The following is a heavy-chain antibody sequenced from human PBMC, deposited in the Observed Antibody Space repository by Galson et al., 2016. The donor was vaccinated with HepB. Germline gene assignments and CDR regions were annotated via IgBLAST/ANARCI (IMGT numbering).Heavy chain of an antibody. CDR1: GGSISGHY. D-gene: IGHD2-2*01. V-gene: IGHV4-59*08. Sequence: SETLSLTCSVSGGSISGHYWSWIRQSPGKGLEWIGYIYSSGSTNYNPSLKSRVTMSVDTSNNQFSLKLSSVAAADTAVYYCARHLELCNAISCNTNYFYGMEVWGQGTTVAVSS. CDR2: IYSSGST. J-gene: IGHJ6*02. CDR3: ARHLELCNAISCNTNYFYGMEV.